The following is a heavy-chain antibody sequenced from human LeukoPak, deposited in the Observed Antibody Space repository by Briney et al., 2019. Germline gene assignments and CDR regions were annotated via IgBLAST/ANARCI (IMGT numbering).Heavy chain of an antibody. D-gene: IGHD5/OR15-5a*01. V-gene: IGHV1-46*01. CDR2: INPSGGST. Sequence: ASVKVSCKASGYTFTSYYMHWVRQAPGQGLEWMGIINPSGGSTNYAQKFQGRVTMTRDTSTSTAYMELSSLRSEDTAVYYCARGDHVRIYAESAFDIWGQGTMVSVSS. CDR3: ARGDHVRIYAESAFDI. J-gene: IGHJ3*02. CDR1: GYTFTSYY.